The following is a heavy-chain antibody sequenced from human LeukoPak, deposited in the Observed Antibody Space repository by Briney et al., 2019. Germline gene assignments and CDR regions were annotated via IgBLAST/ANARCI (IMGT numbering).Heavy chain of an antibody. Sequence: GGSLRLSCAVSGFSFDTYWMTWVRQAPGKGLEWVANIKPDGSEKYYVDSVKGRFTISRDNAKNSLYLQMNSLRAEDTAVYYCARVEVQKGDCSGGSCPDAFDIWGQGTMVTVSS. D-gene: IGHD2-15*01. J-gene: IGHJ3*02. CDR2: IKPDGSEK. CDR3: ARVEVQKGDCSGGSCPDAFDI. V-gene: IGHV3-7*01. CDR1: GFSFDTYW.